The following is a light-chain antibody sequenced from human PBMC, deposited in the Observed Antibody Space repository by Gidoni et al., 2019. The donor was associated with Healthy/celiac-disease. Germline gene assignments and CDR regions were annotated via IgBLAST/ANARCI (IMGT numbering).Light chain of an antibody. CDR3: QQYNSYSPWT. CDR2: DAS. CDR1: QSISIW. V-gene: IGKV1-5*01. Sequence: DIQMTQSPSTLSASVGARVTITCRASQSISIWLAWYQQKPGKAPKLLIYDASSLESGVPSRFSGSGSGTEFTLTISSLQPDDFATYYCQQYNSYSPWTFGQGTKVEIK. J-gene: IGKJ1*01.